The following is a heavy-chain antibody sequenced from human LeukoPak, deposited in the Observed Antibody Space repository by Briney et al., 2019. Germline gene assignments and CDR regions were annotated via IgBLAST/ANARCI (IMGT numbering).Heavy chain of an antibody. V-gene: IGHV3-33*01. CDR2: IWANGGNT. CDR1: GFTFGTHA. J-gene: IGHJ6*02. Sequence: GGSLRLSCAASGFTFGTHAMHWVRQAPGKGLEWVAWIWANGGNTGYADSVKGRLFISRDNSKSTVYLQMNSLRAEDTAVYYCARDYRRYYYYYYGMDVWGQGTTVTVSS. CDR3: ARDYRRYYYYYYGMDV.